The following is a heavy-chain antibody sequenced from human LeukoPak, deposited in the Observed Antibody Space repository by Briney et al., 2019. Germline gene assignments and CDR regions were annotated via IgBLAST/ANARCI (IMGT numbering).Heavy chain of an antibody. V-gene: IGHV1-46*01. CDR1: GYTFTSYY. CDR2: INPSDGTT. D-gene: IGHD6-6*01. CDR3: ARGHQVAARPVDY. J-gene: IGHJ4*02. Sequence: ASVKVSCKASGYTFTSYYMHWVRQAPGQGLEWTGIINPSDGTTSYAQKFQGRVTMTRDTSTSTVYMDLSSLRSEDTGVYYCARGHQVAARPVDYWGQGTLVTVSS.